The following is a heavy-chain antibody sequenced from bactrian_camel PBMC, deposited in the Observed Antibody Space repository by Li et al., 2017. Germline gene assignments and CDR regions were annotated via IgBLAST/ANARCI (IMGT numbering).Heavy chain of an antibody. V-gene: IGHV3S53*01. CDR1: DNVSKYY. Sequence: HVQLVESGGGLVQPGGSLKLACTPSDNVSKYYMAWFRQAPGKEREGVGATGSGNTYYADSVKGRFTISQDNAKNTVYLQMNSLQPEDTGMYYCAADQLYG. D-gene: IGHD6*01. CDR2: TGSGNT.